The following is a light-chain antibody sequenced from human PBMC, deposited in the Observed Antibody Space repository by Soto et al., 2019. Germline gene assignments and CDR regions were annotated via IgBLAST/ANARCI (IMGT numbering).Light chain of an antibody. CDR1: QSVSNY. J-gene: IGKJ4*01. V-gene: IGKV3-11*01. Sequence: EIVLTQSAATLSLSPRERGTLSCRASQSVSNYLAWYQQKPGQAPRLLIYDASNRATGIPARFSGSGSGTDFTLTISSLQAEDVAVYYCQQYYSTPLTFGGGTKVDI. CDR2: DAS. CDR3: QQYYSTPLT.